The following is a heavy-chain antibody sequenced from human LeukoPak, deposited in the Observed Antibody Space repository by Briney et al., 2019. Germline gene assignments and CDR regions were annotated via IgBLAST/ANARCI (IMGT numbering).Heavy chain of an antibody. J-gene: IGHJ5*02. CDR3: ARDGSYYDILTGYST. Sequence: KPSGTLSLTCAVSGGSISSSNWWSWVRQPPGKGLEWIGEIYHSGSTNYNPSHKSRVTISVDKSKNQFSLKLSSVTAADTAVYYCARDGSYYDILTGYSTWGQGTLVTVSS. V-gene: IGHV4-4*02. CDR2: IYHSGST. CDR1: GGSISSSNW. D-gene: IGHD3-9*01.